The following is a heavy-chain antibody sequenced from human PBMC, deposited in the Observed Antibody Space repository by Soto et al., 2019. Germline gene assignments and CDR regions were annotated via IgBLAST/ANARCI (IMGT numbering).Heavy chain of an antibody. Sequence: VGSLRLSCAASGFSFSNFAMSWVRQAPGTGLEWVSSISGSGDKTYYLDSVKGRFTISRDNSKNTLYLHMSSLGAEDTAVYFCAKDYASTWYWYFDPLGQGTLVTVSS. CDR1: GFSFSNFA. V-gene: IGHV3-23*01. D-gene: IGHD6-13*01. CDR3: AKDYASTWYWYFDP. CDR2: ISGSGDKT. J-gene: IGHJ5*02.